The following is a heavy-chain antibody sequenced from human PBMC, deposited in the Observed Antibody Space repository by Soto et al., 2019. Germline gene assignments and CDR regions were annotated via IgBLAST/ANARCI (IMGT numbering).Heavy chain of an antibody. D-gene: IGHD3-10*01. J-gene: IGHJ4*02. Sequence: QVQLVQSGAEVKKPGASVKVSCKASGYTFTSYAMHWVRQAPGQRLEWMGWINAGNGNTKYSQKFQGRVTITRDTSGRTAYMELSSLRSEDTAVYYCARDGGFGELSGWGQGTLVTVSS. CDR3: ARDGGFGELSG. CDR2: INAGNGNT. V-gene: IGHV1-3*01. CDR1: GYTFTSYA.